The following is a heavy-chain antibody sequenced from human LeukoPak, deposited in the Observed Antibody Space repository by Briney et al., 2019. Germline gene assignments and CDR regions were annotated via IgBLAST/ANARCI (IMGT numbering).Heavy chain of an antibody. Sequence: GGSLRLSCAASGFTFSNYWMSWVRQAPGKGLEWVANIKTDGSEKVYVDSLKGRFTTSRDNAKNSLYLQMNSLRAEDTAVYFCARDKVDWEPSHFDYWGQGTLVTVSS. V-gene: IGHV3-7*01. CDR2: IKTDGSEK. CDR3: ARDKVDWEPSHFDY. CDR1: GFTFSNYW. D-gene: IGHD1-26*01. J-gene: IGHJ4*02.